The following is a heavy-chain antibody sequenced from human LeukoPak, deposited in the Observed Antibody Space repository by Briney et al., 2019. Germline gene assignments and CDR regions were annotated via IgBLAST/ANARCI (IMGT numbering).Heavy chain of an antibody. CDR3: PRDSSRGSCYVSLDP. Sequence: GSVKVSCTASGYIFTSYVIHWVRQAPGQRPEWMAWINAGDGNTKYSQKFQGRVTITRDTSATTAYMELSRLSSEDTPVYYCPRDSSRGSCYVSLDPWGPGTPVTVSP. J-gene: IGHJ5*02. CDR1: GYIFTSYV. V-gene: IGHV1-3*01. CDR2: INAGDGNT. D-gene: IGHD2-15*01.